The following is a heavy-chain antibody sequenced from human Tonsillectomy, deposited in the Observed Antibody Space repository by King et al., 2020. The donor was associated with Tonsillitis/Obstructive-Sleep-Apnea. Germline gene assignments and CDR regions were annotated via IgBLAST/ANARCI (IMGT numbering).Heavy chain of an antibody. V-gene: IGHV3-48*03. D-gene: IGHD3-10*01. CDR1: GFTFSSYE. J-gene: IGHJ6*02. Sequence: VQLVESGGGLVQPGGSLRLSCAASGFTFSSYEMNWVRQAPGKGLEWVSYISSSGSTIYYADSVKGRFTISRDNAKNSLYLQMNSLRAEDTAVYYCARDQRVRGVIIKVRANGMDVWGQGTTVTVSS. CDR2: ISSSGSTI. CDR3: ARDQRVRGVIIKVRANGMDV.